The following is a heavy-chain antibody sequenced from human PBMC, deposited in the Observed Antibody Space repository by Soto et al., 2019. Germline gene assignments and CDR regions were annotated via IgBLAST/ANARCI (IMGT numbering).Heavy chain of an antibody. CDR2: MYYSGST. CDR3: ARGQGDYPDSSGFSVWFDH. J-gene: IGHJ5*02. D-gene: IGHD3-22*01. Sequence: PSETLSLTCTVSGGSVASETFWWSWSRHPPGKGLEWIGSMYYSGSTNYKPSLGSRVTVSVDTSKNQFSLKLSSVTAADTAVYYSARGQGDYPDSSGFSVWFDHSGPGALVTI. CDR1: GGSVASETFW. V-gene: IGHV4-61*01.